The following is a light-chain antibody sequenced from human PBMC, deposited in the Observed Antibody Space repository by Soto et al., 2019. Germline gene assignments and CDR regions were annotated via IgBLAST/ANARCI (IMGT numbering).Light chain of an antibody. CDR3: GADHGSGSNFVYV. CDR2: VGTGGIVG. CDR1: SGYSNYK. V-gene: IGLV9-49*01. J-gene: IGLJ1*01. Sequence: QPVLTQPPSASASLGASVTLTCTLSSGYSNYKVDWYQQRPGKGPRFVMRVGTGGIVGSKGDGIPDRFSVLGSGLNRYLTLKHIQEEDESDYHCGADHGSGSNFVYVFGTGTKLTVL.